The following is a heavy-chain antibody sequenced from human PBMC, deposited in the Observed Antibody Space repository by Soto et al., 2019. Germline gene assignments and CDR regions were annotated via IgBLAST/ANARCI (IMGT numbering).Heavy chain of an antibody. CDR3: ARDWGLPPTPSFDY. J-gene: IGHJ4*02. D-gene: IGHD3-16*01. CDR2: ISSSSSYI. V-gene: IGHV3-21*01. CDR1: GFTFSSYI. Sequence: GGSLRLWCAAAGFTFSSYIMNWVRQAPGKGLEWVSSISSSSSYIYYADSVKGRFTISRDNAKNSLYLQMNSLRAEDTAVYYCARDWGLPPTPSFDYWGQGTLVTVSS.